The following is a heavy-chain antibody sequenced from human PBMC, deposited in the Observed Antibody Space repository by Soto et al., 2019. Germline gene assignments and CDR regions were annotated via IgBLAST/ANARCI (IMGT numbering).Heavy chain of an antibody. V-gene: IGHV3-30*03. J-gene: IGHJ5*02. Sequence: PGGSLRLSCAASGFTFSSHAMHWVRQAPGKGLEWVTIISYDGSYKYFADSVKGRFTISRDNSKNTLYLQMNSLRAEDTAVYYCARDMYSSDYFVKWFEPWGQGTLVTVSS. D-gene: IGHD6-19*01. CDR2: ISYDGSYK. CDR3: ARDMYSSDYFVKWFEP. CDR1: GFTFSSHA.